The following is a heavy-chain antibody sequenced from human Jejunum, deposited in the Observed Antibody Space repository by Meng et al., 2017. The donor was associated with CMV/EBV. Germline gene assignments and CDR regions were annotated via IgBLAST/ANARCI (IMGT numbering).Heavy chain of an antibody. V-gene: IGHV3-53*01. CDR2: IYSDGNT. J-gene: IGHJ2*01. CDR1: GFTVSSHH. D-gene: IGHD2-2*01. CDR3: ASIYGMPRAWYFDL. Sequence: VHLVESGGGLIPPGGSLGLSVPASGFTVSSHHMSWVRQAPGKGLEWVSVIYSDGNTFYADSVKGRFTISRDNSENTLYLQMNNLRADDTAVYYCASIYGMPRAWYFDLWGRGTLVTVSS.